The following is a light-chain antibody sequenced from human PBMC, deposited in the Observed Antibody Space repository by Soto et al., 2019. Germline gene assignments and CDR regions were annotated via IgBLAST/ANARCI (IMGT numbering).Light chain of an antibody. J-gene: IGKJ4*01. CDR3: QHSNDWPLRS. V-gene: IGKV3-15*01. CDR2: GAS. CDR1: QSVSIN. Sequence: EIVMTQSPATLSVSPGERATLSCRASQSVSINLAWYQQKPGQAPRLLIYGASTRATDIPARFSGSGSGTDFTLTISSLQSEDFAVYYCQHSNDWPLRSFGGGTKVEIK.